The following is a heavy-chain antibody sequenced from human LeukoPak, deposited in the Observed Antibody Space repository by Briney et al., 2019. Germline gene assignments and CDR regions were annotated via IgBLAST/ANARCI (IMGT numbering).Heavy chain of an antibody. Sequence: SETLSLTCSVFGASFSGNYWIWIRQPPGKGLEWIGEITHVGDSNYNPSLKSRVTISVDTSKNQFSLKLSSVTAADTAVYYCARSWSYYYYMDVWGKGTTVTVSS. CDR2: ITHVGDS. J-gene: IGHJ6*03. V-gene: IGHV4-34*01. CDR1: GASFSGNY. CDR3: ARSWSYYYYMDV.